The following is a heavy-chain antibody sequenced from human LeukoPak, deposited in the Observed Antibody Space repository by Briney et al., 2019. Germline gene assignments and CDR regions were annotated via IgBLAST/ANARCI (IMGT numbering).Heavy chain of an antibody. CDR1: GFTFDDYA. CDR3: AKSKFSITMIVVAIDY. J-gene: IGHJ4*02. Sequence: GRSLRLSCAASGFTFDDYAMHWVRQAPGKGLESVSGISWNSGSIGYADSVKGRFTISRDNAKNSLYLQMNSLRAEDTALYYCAKSKFSITMIVVAIDYWGQGTLVTVSS. CDR2: ISWNSGSI. D-gene: IGHD3-22*01. V-gene: IGHV3-9*01.